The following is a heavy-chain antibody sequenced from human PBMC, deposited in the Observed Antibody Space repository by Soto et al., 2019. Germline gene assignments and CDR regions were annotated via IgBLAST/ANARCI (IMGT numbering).Heavy chain of an antibody. D-gene: IGHD3-10*01. CDR2: IYYSGST. V-gene: IGHV4-59*08. CDR3: ARHAGWLGELSHTHFDY. CDR1: GGSISSYY. Sequence: SETLSLTCTVSGGSISSYYWSWLRQPPGKGLEWIGYIYYSGSTNYNPSLKSRVTISVDTSKNQFSLKLSSVTAADTAVYYCARHAGWLGELSHTHFDYWGQGTLVTVSS. J-gene: IGHJ4*02.